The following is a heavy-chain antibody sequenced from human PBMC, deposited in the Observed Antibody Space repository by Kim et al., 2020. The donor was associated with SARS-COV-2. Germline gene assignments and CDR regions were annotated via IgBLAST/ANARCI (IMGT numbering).Heavy chain of an antibody. J-gene: IGHJ4*02. CDR3: ARGRLTVISDY. D-gene: IGHD3-16*02. Sequence: TNYSQKFQGRVTITRDTSASTAYMELSSLISEDTAVYYCARGRLTVISDYWGQGTLVTVSS. V-gene: IGHV1-3*01. CDR2: T.